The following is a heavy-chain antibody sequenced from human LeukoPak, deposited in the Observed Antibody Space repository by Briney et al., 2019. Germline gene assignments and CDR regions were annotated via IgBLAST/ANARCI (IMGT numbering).Heavy chain of an antibody. CDR1: GGSISSYY. Sequence: PSETLSLTCTVSGGSISSYYWSWIRQPPGKGLEWIGYIYYSGSSNYNPSLKCRVTISVDTSKNQFSLKLSSVTAAVTAVYYCARDRGSSSDYYYYGMDVWGQGTTVTVSS. V-gene: IGHV4-59*01. D-gene: IGHD6-6*01. CDR2: IYYSGSS. CDR3: ARDRGSSSDYYYYGMDV. J-gene: IGHJ6*02.